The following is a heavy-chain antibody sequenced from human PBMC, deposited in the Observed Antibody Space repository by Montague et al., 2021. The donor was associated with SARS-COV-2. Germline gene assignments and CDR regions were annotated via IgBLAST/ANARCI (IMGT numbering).Heavy chain of an antibody. D-gene: IGHD4-17*01. V-gene: IGHV3-33*05. CDR1: GFTFSSYG. J-gene: IGHJ6*02. Sequence: SLRLSCAASGFTFSSYGMHWVRQAPGKGLEWVAFISHDGSNKYYADSVKGRFTISRDNSKNTLYLQMNSLRAEDTAVYYCARDPGDYKGYYYGMDVWGQGTTVTVSS. CDR2: ISHDGSNK. CDR3: ARDPGDYKGYYYGMDV.